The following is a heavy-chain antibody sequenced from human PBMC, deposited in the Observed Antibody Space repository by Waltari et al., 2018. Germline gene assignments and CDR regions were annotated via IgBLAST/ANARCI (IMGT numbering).Heavy chain of an antibody. D-gene: IGHD1-26*01. CDR3: ARDPGPIVGAPDY. Sequence: QVQLVQSGTEVKKPGASVKVSCQASGYSFTDYHQHWVRQTPGQGLEWLGWINPKNGDTSYAQNFLGRVTMTRDTSINTVYMDLSGLRSDDTAVFYCARDPGPIVGAPDYWGQGTLVTVSS. V-gene: IGHV1-2*02. CDR1: GYSFTDYH. J-gene: IGHJ4*02. CDR2: INPKNGDT.